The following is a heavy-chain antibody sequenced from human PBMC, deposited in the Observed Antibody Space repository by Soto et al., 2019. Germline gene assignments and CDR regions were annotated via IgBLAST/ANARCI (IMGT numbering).Heavy chain of an antibody. J-gene: IGHJ4*02. CDR2: IFGRGST. CDR3: AREAVVRGVTFDY. V-gene: IGHV4-4*07. D-gene: IGHD3-10*01. Sequence: SETQSLTCTVSGDSMNSNYWTWIRQPAGKGLEWIGRIFGRGSTNYNPSLKSRVTISIDTSKSQFSLKLSSVTTADTAVYYCAREAVVRGVTFDYWGQGILVTVSS. CDR1: GDSMNSNY.